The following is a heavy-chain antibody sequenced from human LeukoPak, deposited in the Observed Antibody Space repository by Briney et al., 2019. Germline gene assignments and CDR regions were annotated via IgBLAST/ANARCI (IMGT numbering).Heavy chain of an antibody. CDR2: ISSSSSYI. CDR1: GFTFSSYS. Sequence: GGPLRLSCAASGFTFSSYSMNWVRKAPGEGLEWVSSISSSSSYIYYADSVKGRFTISRDNAKNSLYLQMNRLRAEDTAVYYCARDGWELLRDAFDIWGQGTMVTVSS. J-gene: IGHJ3*02. CDR3: ARDGWELLRDAFDI. D-gene: IGHD1-26*01. V-gene: IGHV3-21*01.